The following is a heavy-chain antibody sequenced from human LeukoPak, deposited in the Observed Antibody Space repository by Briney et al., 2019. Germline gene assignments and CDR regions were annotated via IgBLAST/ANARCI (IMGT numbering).Heavy chain of an antibody. CDR1: GDSISSWY. Sequence: SETLSLTCAVSGDSISSWYWSWIRQPPGKGLEWIGYIYYSGSTNYNPSLKSRVTISVDTSKNQFSLKLSSVTAADTAVYYCAKTYYDILTGYGGPYYMDVWGKGTTVTVSS. V-gene: IGHV4-59*01. CDR2: IYYSGST. J-gene: IGHJ6*03. D-gene: IGHD3-9*01. CDR3: AKTYYDILTGYGGPYYMDV.